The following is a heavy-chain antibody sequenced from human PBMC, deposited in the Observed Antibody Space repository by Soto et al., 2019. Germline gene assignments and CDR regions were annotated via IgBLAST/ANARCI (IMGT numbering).Heavy chain of an antibody. Sequence: EVQLVESGGGLVQPGGSLRLSCAASGFSFSSNWMSWVRQAPGKGPEWVASIQLDGSQIYYVDSVKGRFTVSRDNTKNSLYLQMNSLRGEDTAIYYCVRAHIWGHGTLVTVSS. J-gene: IGHJ4*01. CDR1: GFSFSSNW. CDR2: IQLDGSQI. V-gene: IGHV3-7*03. CDR3: VRAHI.